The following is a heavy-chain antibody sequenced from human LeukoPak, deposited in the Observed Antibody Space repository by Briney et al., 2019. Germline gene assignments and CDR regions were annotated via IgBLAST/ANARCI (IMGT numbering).Heavy chain of an antibody. V-gene: IGHV4-61*02. CDR3: ARDRAGDSFDI. J-gene: IGHJ3*02. CDR1: GGSISMGSYY. Sequence: TLSLTCTVSGGSISMGSYYWGWIRQPAGKGLEWIGSNYTSGSTNYSPSLRSQATISMDTYKNQFSLNLNSVTAADTAVYYCARDRAGDSFDIWGQGTMVTVSS. CDR2: NYTSGST. D-gene: IGHD7-27*01.